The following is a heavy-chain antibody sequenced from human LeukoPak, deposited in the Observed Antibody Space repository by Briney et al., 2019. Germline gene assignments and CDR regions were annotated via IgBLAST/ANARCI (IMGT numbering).Heavy chain of an antibody. J-gene: IGHJ5*02. CDR1: GGSISSSSYY. V-gene: IGHV4-39*01. Sequence: PSETLSLTCTVSGGSISSSSYYWGWIRQPPGKGLEWTGSIYYSGSTYYNPSLKSRVTISVDTSKNQFSLKLSSVTAADTAVYYCARRRGDYVRWFDPWGQGTLVTVSS. CDR2: IYYSGST. D-gene: IGHD4-17*01. CDR3: ARRRGDYVRWFDP.